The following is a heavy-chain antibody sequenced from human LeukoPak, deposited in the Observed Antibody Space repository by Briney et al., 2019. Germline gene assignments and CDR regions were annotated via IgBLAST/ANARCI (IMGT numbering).Heavy chain of an antibody. CDR1: GFTFSSYG. CDR2: ISYDGSNK. V-gene: IGHV3-30*19. J-gene: IGHJ4*02. Sequence: GGSLRLSCAASGFTFSSYGMHWVRQAPGKGLEWVAVISYDGSNKYYADSVKGRFTISRDNSKNTLYLQMNSLRAEDTAVYYCARDRRGIAARLHDYWGQGTLVTVSS. CDR3: ARDRRGIAARLHDY. D-gene: IGHD6-6*01.